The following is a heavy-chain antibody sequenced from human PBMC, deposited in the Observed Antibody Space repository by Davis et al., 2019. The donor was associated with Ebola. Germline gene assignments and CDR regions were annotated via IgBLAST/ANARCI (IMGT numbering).Heavy chain of an antibody. D-gene: IGHD3-9*01. V-gene: IGHV3-48*01. CDR3: AKDRGSILTGYSH. CDR1: GFTFSSYS. Sequence: PGGSLRLSCAASGFTFSSYSMNWVRQAPGKGLEWVSYISSSSSIIYYADSVKGRFTISRDNSKNTLYLQLNSLRPEDTAVYYCAKDRGSILTGYSHWGQGTLVTVSS. J-gene: IGHJ4*02. CDR2: ISSSSSII.